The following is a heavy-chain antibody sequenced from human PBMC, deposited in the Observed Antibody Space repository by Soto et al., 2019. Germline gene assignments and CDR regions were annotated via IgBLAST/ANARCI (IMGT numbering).Heavy chain of an antibody. Sequence: EVQLVESGGGLVQIGGSLKLSCATSGLNFSGSAMHWARPASGKGLEWVGRIRSRPHNYATTYAASVEGRFTISRDDSKNTVYLQMNGLKTEDTAVYYCTTERDYWGRGTLVTVSS. CDR2: IRSRPHNYAT. CDR1: GLNFSGSA. J-gene: IGHJ4*02. CDR3: TTERDY. V-gene: IGHV3-73*02.